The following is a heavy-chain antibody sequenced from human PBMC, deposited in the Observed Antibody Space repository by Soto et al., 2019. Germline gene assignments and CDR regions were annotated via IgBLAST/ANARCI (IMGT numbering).Heavy chain of an antibody. CDR3: ARVVVAGGYYYYGMDV. CDR1: GFTFSNYA. CDR2: ISLSGGST. Sequence: EVKLLESGGGLVQPGGSLRLSCAASGFTFSNYAMNWVRQAPGKGLEWVSGISLSGGSTYYADSVKGRFTISRDNSKNTLYLKMNSLRAEDMAVYHCARVVVAGGYYYYGMDVWGQGTTVT. J-gene: IGHJ6*02. V-gene: IGHV3-23*01. D-gene: IGHD6-19*01.